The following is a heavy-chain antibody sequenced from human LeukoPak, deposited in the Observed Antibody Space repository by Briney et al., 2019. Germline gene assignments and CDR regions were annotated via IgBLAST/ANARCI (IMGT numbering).Heavy chain of an antibody. CDR1: GGSISGYY. CDR3: ARSTQESSTSFDY. CDR2: IYHSGST. J-gene: IGHJ4*02. D-gene: IGHD6-6*01. V-gene: IGHV4-59*01. Sequence: PETLSLTCTVPGGSISGYYWSWIRQPPGNGLEYIGYIYHSGSTNYNRSLKSRVTMSVDKSKNQCSLRLRSVTAADTAMYFCARSTQESSTSFDYWGRGTLVTVSS.